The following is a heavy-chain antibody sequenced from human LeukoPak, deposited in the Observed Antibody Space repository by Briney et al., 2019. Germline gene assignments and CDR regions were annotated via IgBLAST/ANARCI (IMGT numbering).Heavy chain of an antibody. V-gene: IGHV4-59*01. D-gene: IGHD4-17*01. Sequence: SETLSLTCTVSGGSISSYYWSWLRQPPGKGLEWIGCIYYSGGTNYNPSLKSRVTISVDTSKNQFSLKLSSVTAADTAVYYCARGAFYGDYDYWGQGTLVTVSS. J-gene: IGHJ4*02. CDR2: IYYSGGT. CDR3: ARGAFYGDYDY. CDR1: GGSISSYY.